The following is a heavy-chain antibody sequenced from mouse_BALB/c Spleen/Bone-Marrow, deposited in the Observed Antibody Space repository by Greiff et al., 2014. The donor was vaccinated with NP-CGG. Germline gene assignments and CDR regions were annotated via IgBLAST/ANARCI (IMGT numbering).Heavy chain of an antibody. V-gene: IGHV1S22*01. CDR2: IYPFSGSS. Sequence: LQQSGSELVRPGTSVKLSCKASGYTFTSYWMHWVKQRPGQGLEWIGNIYPFSGSSNYDEKFKSKATLTVDTSSSTAYMQRISLTSEDSAVYYGTRSPITTVVAETMDCWGQGTSVTVSS. D-gene: IGHD1-1*01. CDR1: GYTFTSYW. CDR3: TRSPITTVVAETMDC. J-gene: IGHJ4*01.